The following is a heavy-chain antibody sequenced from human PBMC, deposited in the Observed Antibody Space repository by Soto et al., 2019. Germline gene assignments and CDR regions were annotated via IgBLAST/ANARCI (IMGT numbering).Heavy chain of an antibody. V-gene: IGHV1-8*01. Sequence: ASVKVSCKASGYTFTSYDINWVRQATGQGLEWMGWMNPNSGNTGYAQKFQGRVTMTRNTSISTAYMELSSLRSEDTAVYYCAKDPDTAMVISYYFDYWGQGTLVTVSS. CDR1: GYTFTSYD. J-gene: IGHJ4*02. D-gene: IGHD5-18*01. CDR2: MNPNSGNT. CDR3: AKDPDTAMVISYYFDY.